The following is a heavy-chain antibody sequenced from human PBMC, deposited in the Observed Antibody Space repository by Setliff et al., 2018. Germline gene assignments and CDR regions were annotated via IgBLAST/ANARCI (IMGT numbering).Heavy chain of an antibody. Sequence: SETLSLTCTVSDVSISSSSFYWAWIRQPPGKGLEWIGSIYYSGSTYYNPSLTSRVTISVDTSNNRFSLNLRSVTAADTAIYYCARHFRSSKVQFLEYLTDYYFDSWGQGTLVTVS. CDR3: ARHFRSSKVQFLEYLTDYYFDS. J-gene: IGHJ4*02. CDR2: IYYSGST. D-gene: IGHD3-3*01. V-gene: IGHV4-39*01. CDR1: DVSISSSSFY.